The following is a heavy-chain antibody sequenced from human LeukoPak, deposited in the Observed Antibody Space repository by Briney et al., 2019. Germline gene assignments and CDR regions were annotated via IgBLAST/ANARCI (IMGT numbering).Heavy chain of an antibody. CDR2: INPNSGGT. J-gene: IGHJ5*02. Sequence: ASVKVSCKASGYTFTGYYMHWVRQAPGQGLEWMGWINPNSGGTNYAQKFQGRVTMTRDTSISTAYMELSRLRSDDTAVYYCARENGSGSYYNNWFDPWGQGTLVTVSS. D-gene: IGHD3-10*01. CDR1: GYTFTGYY. V-gene: IGHV1-2*02. CDR3: ARENGSGSYYNNWFDP.